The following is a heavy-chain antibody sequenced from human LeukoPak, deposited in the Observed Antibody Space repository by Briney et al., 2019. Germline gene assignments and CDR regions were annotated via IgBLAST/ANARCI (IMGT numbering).Heavy chain of an antibody. CDR2: IYSGGST. CDR1: EFTISSNY. J-gene: IGHJ4*02. CDR3: AKTRVGLRVVSGDFDY. D-gene: IGHD3-22*01. Sequence: GSLRLSCAASEFTISSNYMTWVRQAPGKGLEWVSIIYSGGSTYYADSVKGRFTISRDNSKNTLYLQMNSLRAEDTAVYYCAKTRVGLRVVSGDFDYWGQGTLVTVSS. V-gene: IGHV3-53*01.